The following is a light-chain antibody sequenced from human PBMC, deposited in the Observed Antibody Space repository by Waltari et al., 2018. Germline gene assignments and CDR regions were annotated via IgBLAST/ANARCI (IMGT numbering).Light chain of an antibody. J-gene: IGLJ3*02. Sequence: QSVLTQPPSASGTPGQRVTISCSGSSSNIGSNYVYWYQHLPGTAPKLPIYRNKPRPSWVPDRFSGSKSGTSASLAISGLRSEDEADYYCAAWDDSLSGHWVFGGGTKLTVL. CDR2: RNK. V-gene: IGLV1-47*01. CDR3: AAWDDSLSGHWV. CDR1: SSNIGSNY.